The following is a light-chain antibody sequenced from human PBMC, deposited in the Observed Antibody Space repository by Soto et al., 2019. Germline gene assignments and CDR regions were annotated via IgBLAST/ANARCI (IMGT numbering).Light chain of an antibody. CDR2: NVN. CDR3: SSYTSSTTRV. CDR1: SSDVGSYDY. Sequence: QSALIQPPSVSGSPGQSVTISCTGTSSDVGSYDYVSWHQQLPGSVPNPMIYNVNIQPSGVPDRFSGSKSGNTASLTISGLQAEDEADYYCSSYTSSTTRVFGGGTQLTVL. V-gene: IGLV2-18*02. J-gene: IGLJ3*02.